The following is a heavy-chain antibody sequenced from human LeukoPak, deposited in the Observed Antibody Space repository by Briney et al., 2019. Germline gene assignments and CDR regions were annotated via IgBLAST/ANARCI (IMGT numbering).Heavy chain of an antibody. CDR2: ISSSSSYI. D-gene: IGHD5/OR15-5a*01. J-gene: IGHJ5*02. V-gene: IGHV3-21*04. CDR1: GFTFSSYS. Sequence: GGSLRLSCAASGFTFSSYSMNWVRQAPGKGLEWVSSISSSSSYIYYADSVKGRFTISRDNAKNSLYLQMNSLRAEDTAVYYCAKDLVSGPRSLGPFDPWGQGTLVTVSS. CDR3: AKDLVSGPRSLGPFDP.